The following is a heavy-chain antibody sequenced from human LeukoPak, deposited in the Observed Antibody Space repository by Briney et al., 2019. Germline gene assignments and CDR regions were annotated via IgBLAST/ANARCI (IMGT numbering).Heavy chain of an antibody. Sequence: SETLSLTCTVSGGSVSSGSYYWSWIRQPPGRGLEWIGYIYYSGSTNYNPSLKSRVTISVDTSKNQFSLKLSSVTAADTAVYYCARVVVGATSYFDYWGQGTLVTVSS. J-gene: IGHJ4*02. D-gene: IGHD2-15*01. CDR2: IYYSGST. CDR3: ARVVVGATSYFDY. CDR1: GGSVSSGSYY. V-gene: IGHV4-61*01.